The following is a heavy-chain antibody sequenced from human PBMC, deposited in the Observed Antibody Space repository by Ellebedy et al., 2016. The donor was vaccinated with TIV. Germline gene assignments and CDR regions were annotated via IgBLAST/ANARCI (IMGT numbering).Heavy chain of an antibody. Sequence: GESLKISCAASGFTVSSNYMSWVRQAPGKGLEWVSVIYSGGSTYYADSVKGRFTISRDNSKNTLYLQMNSLRAEDTAVYYCAKDATYEYDFWSGYYGLSEGYGMDVWGQGTTVTVSS. V-gene: IGHV3-53*01. CDR3: AKDATYEYDFWSGYYGLSEGYGMDV. CDR1: GFTVSSNY. D-gene: IGHD3-3*01. CDR2: IYSGGST. J-gene: IGHJ6*02.